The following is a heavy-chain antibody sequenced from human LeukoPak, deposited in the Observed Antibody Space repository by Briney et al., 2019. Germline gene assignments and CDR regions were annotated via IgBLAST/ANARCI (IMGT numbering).Heavy chain of an antibody. CDR1: GGSISSYY. D-gene: IGHD2-15*01. CDR2: ISYIGST. J-gene: IGHJ3*02. V-gene: IGHV4-59*08. CDR3: ARHDVVSRAFDI. Sequence: ASETLSLTCTVSGGSISSYYWSWIRQPPGKGLEWIGYISYIGSTDYNPSLNSRVTMSVDTSKNQFSLKLSTVTVADTAVYYCARHDVVSRAFDIWGQGTMVTVSS.